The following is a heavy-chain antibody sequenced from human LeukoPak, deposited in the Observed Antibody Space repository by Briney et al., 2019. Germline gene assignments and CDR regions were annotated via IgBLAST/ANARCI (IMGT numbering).Heavy chain of an antibody. CDR2: IHTSGDT. D-gene: IGHD2-15*01. Sequence: PGGSLRLSCAASGLTGSHNYVSWVRQAPGKGLEWVSAIHTSGDTCYADSVKGRFTISRDNSKNTLYLQLNSLGAEDTAVYYCAAQPCSVGRCYLDYWGQGTLVTVSS. V-gene: IGHV3-66*03. CDR1: GLTGSHNY. J-gene: IGHJ4*02. CDR3: AAQPCSVGRCYLDY.